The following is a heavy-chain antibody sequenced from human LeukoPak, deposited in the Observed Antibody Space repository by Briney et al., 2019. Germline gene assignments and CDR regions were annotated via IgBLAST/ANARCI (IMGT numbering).Heavy chain of an antibody. CDR2: ITGSGGST. CDR3: AKVDDYGDSLSSGLDYFDY. Sequence: GGSLRLSCAASGFTFSSYAMSWVRHAPATGREWVSAITGSGGSTYYADSAKGRFTISRDNSKNTLYLQMNSLRAEDTAVYYCAKVDDYGDSLSSGLDYFDYWGQGTLVTVSS. CDR1: GFTFSSYA. J-gene: IGHJ4*02. D-gene: IGHD4-17*01. V-gene: IGHV3-23*01.